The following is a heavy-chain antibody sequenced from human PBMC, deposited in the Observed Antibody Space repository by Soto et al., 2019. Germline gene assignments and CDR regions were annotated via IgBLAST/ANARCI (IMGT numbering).Heavy chain of an antibody. CDR2: IYHSGST. J-gene: IGHJ3*02. CDR3: ARWSTVTLGDSFDM. CDR1: IGSISSGGYS. V-gene: IGHV4-30-2*01. D-gene: IGHD4-17*01. Sequence: SETLSLTCAFSIGSISSGGYSCSWMRQPPGKGLEWIGYIYHSGSTYYNPSLKSRVTISVDRSKNQFSLKLSSVTAADTAVYYWARWSTVTLGDSFDMWGQGTMVTVS.